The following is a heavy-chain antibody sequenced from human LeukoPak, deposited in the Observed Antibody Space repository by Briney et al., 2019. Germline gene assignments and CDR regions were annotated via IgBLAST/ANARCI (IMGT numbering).Heavy chain of an antibody. CDR1: GGSISSGGYY. Sequence: PSETLSLTCTVSGGSISSGGYYWSWIRQPSGKGLEWIGSIYYSGSTYYNASLKSRGTISVDTSKNQFSLKLNSVTAADTAVYFCARQVVAVAGTGYFDYWGQGTLVTVSS. V-gene: IGHV4-39*01. CDR3: ARQVVAVAGTGYFDY. CDR2: IYYSGST. J-gene: IGHJ4*02. D-gene: IGHD6-19*01.